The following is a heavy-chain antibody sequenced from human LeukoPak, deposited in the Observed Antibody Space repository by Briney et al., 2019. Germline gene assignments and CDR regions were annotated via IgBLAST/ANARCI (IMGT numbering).Heavy chain of an antibody. J-gene: IGHJ5*02. CDR2: MNPNSGNT. CDR1: GYTFTSYD. D-gene: IGHD3-10*01. V-gene: IGHV1-8*03. CDR3: ARVSMRVRGARRFDP. Sequence: AASVKVSCKASGYTFTSYDINWVRQATGQGLEWMGWMNPNSGNTGYAQKFQGRVTITRNTSISTAYMELSSLRSEDTAVYYCARVSMRVRGARRFDPWGQGTLVTVSS.